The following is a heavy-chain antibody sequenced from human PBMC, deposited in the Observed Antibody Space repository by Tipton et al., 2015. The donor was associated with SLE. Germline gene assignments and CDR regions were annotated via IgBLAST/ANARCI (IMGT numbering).Heavy chain of an antibody. Sequence: SLRLSCAASGFTFSDYYMSWIRQAPGKGLEWVSHISSSGSTIYYADSVKGRFTISRDNAKNSLYLQMNSLRAEDTAVYYCARDRVPLRWDAFDIWGQGTMVTVSS. CDR3: ARDRVPLRWDAFDI. CDR1: GFTFSDYY. CDR2: ISSSGSTI. J-gene: IGHJ3*02. D-gene: IGHD2-21*01. V-gene: IGHV3-11*04.